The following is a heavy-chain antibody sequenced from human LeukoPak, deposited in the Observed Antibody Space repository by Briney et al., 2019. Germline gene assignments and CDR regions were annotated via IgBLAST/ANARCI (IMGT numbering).Heavy chain of an antibody. J-gene: IGHJ4*02. CDR2: IYHSGST. CDR3: ARGGDYVWGSYRAYFDY. CDR1: GGSVSSNGYF. V-gene: IGHV4-61*08. Sequence: SETLSLTCVVSGGSVSSNGYFWHWIRQPPGRGLEWIGFIYHSGSTNYNPSLKSRVTISVDTSKNQFSLKLSSVTAADTAVYYCARGGDYVWGSYRAYFDYWGQGTLVTVSS. D-gene: IGHD3-16*02.